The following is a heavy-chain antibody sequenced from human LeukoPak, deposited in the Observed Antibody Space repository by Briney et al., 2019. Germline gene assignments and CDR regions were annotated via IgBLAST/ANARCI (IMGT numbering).Heavy chain of an antibody. V-gene: IGHV4-34*01. D-gene: IGHD4-23*01. CDR3: ARGGYGGIVDY. J-gene: IGHJ4*02. CDR1: GGSFSGYY. CDR2: INHSGST. Sequence: SETLSLTCAVYGGSFSGYYWSWIRQPPGKGLEWIGEINHSGSTNYNPSLKSRVTISVDTSKNQFSLKLSSVTAADTAVYYCARGGYGGIVDYWGQGTLVTVSS.